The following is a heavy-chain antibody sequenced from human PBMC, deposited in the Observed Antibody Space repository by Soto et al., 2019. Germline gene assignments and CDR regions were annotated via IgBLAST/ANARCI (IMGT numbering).Heavy chain of an antibody. V-gene: IGHV1-18*04. Sequence: ASVKVSCKASGYTFTSYGISWVRQAPGQGLEWMGWISAYNGNTNYAQKLQGRVTMTTDTSTSTAYMELRSLRSDDTAVYYCARDLAAATVGWFEPWGQGPLVAVCS. J-gene: IGHJ5*02. CDR2: ISAYNGNT. D-gene: IGHD6-13*01. CDR3: ARDLAAATVGWFEP. CDR1: GYTFTSYG.